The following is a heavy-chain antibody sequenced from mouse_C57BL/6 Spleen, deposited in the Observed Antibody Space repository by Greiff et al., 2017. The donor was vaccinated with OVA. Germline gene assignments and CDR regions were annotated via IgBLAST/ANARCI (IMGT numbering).Heavy chain of an antibody. D-gene: IGHD1-1*01. CDR3: AIAITTVVAGDFDY. Sequence: QVHVKQPGAELVKPGASVKVSCKASGYTFTSYWMHWVKQRPGQGLEWIGRIHPSDSDTNYNQKFKGKATLTVDKSSSTAYMQLSSLTSEDSAVYYCAIAITTVVAGDFDYWGQGTTLTVSS. J-gene: IGHJ2*01. V-gene: IGHV1-74*01. CDR2: IHPSDSDT. CDR1: GYTFTSYW.